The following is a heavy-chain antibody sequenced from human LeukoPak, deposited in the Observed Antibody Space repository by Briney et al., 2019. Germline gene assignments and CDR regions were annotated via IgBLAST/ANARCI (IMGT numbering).Heavy chain of an antibody. V-gene: IGHV1-69*05. D-gene: IGHD2-21*01. CDR2: IIPIFGTA. Sequence: RASVKVSCKASGGTFSSYAISWVRQAPGQGLEWMGGIIPIFGTANYAQKFQGRVTITTDESTSTAYMELSGLRSEDTAVYYCARAHAVWYYFDYWGQGTLVTVSS. J-gene: IGHJ4*02. CDR1: GGTFSSYA. CDR3: ARAHAVWYYFDY.